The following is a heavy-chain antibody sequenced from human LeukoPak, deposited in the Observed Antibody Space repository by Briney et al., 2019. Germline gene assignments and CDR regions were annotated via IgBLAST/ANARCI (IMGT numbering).Heavy chain of an antibody. CDR2: IIPILGIA. CDR3: ARVKYRGYDIFDY. J-gene: IGHJ4*02. CDR1: GGTFSSYA. Sequence: SVKVSCKASGGTFSSYAISWVRQAPGQGLEWMGRIIPILGIANYAQKFQGRVTITADKSTSTAYMELSSLRSEDTAVYYCARVKYRGYDIFDYWAKETLAPFSS. D-gene: IGHD5-12*01. V-gene: IGHV1-69*04.